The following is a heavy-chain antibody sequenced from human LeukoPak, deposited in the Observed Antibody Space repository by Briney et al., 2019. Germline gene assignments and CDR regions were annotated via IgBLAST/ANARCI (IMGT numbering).Heavy chain of an antibody. J-gene: IGHJ4*02. CDR2: ISWNSGSI. V-gene: IGHV3-9*01. CDR1: GFTFDDYA. CDR3: AKGEGSSWYEAFDY. Sequence: GRSLRLSCAASGFTFDDYAMHWVRQAPGKGLKWVSGISWNSGSIGYADSVKGRFTISRDNAKNSLYLQMNSLRAEDTALYYCAKGEGSSWYEAFDYWGQGTLVTVSS. D-gene: IGHD6-13*01.